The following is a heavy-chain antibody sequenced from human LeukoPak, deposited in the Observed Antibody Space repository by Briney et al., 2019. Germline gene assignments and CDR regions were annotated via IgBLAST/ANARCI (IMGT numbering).Heavy chain of an antibody. V-gene: IGHV4-61*09. J-gene: IGHJ3*02. CDR3: ARVREYYYDSSGYYLDSFDI. Sequence: SETLSLTCTVSGGSISRGGYCWSWIREPAGKGLEWIGHIYTGGSTNYNPSLKSRVTISVDTSKNQFSLKLSSVTAADTAVYYCARVREYYYDSSGYYLDSFDIWGQGTMVTVSS. CDR1: GGSISRGGYC. CDR2: IYTGGST. D-gene: IGHD3-22*01.